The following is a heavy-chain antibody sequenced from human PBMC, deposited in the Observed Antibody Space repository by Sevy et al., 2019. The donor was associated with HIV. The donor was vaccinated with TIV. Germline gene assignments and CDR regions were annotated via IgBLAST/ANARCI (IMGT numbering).Heavy chain of an antibody. CDR2: IGGSGGST. J-gene: IGHJ4*02. D-gene: IGHD3-3*01. Sequence: GGSLRLSCAASGFTFSRYAMSWVRQAPGKGLEWVSAIGGSGGSTYYADSGKGRFTISRDNSKNTLYLQVNSLTAEDTAVYYCAKHESDFWSGSRYYFDYWGQGTLVTVSS. CDR3: AKHESDFWSGSRYYFDY. V-gene: IGHV3-23*01. CDR1: GFTFSRYA.